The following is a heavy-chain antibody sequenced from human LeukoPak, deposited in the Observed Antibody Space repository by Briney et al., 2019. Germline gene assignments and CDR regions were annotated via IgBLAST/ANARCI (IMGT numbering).Heavy chain of an antibody. CDR3: ATERNNWNRHWYFDL. J-gene: IGHJ2*01. CDR2: IYHSGST. CDR1: GGSISSSNW. Sequence: SETQSLTCAVSGGSISSSNWWSWVRQPPGKGLEWIGEIYHSGSTNYNPSLKSRVTISVDKSKNQFSLKLSSVTAADTAVYYCATERNNWNRHWYFDLWGRGTLVTVSS. V-gene: IGHV4-4*02. D-gene: IGHD1-20*01.